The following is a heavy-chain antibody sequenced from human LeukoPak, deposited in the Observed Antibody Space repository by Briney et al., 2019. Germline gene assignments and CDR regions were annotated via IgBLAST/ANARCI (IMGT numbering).Heavy chain of an antibody. Sequence: GSSVKVSCKASGGTFSSYAISWVRQAPGQGLEWMGGIIPIFGTANYAQKFQGRVTITPDESTSTAYMELSSLRSEDTAVYYCASFSYYDFWSGYSWFDPWGQGTLVTVSS. D-gene: IGHD3-3*01. CDR1: GGTFSSYA. CDR2: IIPIFGTA. CDR3: ASFSYYDFWSGYSWFDP. V-gene: IGHV1-69*01. J-gene: IGHJ5*02.